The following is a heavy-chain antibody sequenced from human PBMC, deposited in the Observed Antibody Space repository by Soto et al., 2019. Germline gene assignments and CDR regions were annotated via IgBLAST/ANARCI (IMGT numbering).Heavy chain of an antibody. Sequence: QVQLVESGGGVVQPGRSLRLSCAASGFTFSSYGMHWVRQAPGKGLEWVAVIWYDGSNKYYADSVKGRFTISRDNSKNTLYLQMNSLRAEDTAVYYCARGPKGYSSSWYADYWGQGTLVTVSS. V-gene: IGHV3-33*01. CDR3: ARGPKGYSSSWYADY. J-gene: IGHJ4*02. CDR2: IWYDGSNK. D-gene: IGHD6-13*01. CDR1: GFTFSSYG.